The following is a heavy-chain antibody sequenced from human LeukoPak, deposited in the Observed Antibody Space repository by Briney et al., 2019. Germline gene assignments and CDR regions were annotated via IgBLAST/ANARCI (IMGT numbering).Heavy chain of an antibody. D-gene: IGHD4-11*01. CDR2: ISYDGAVK. Sequence: GGSLRLSCAASGFTFRSYAIHWVRQTPGKGLEWVAFISYDGAVKYYADSVKGRFTISRDNSKNTLYLQMNSLRAEDTAVYYCAKDFTDYYYGMDVWGQGTTVTVSS. J-gene: IGHJ6*02. CDR1: GFTFRSYA. V-gene: IGHV3-30-3*01. CDR3: AKDFTDYYYGMDV.